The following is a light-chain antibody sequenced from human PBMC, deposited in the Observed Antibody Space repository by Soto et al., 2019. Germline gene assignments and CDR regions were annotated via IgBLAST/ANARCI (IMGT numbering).Light chain of an antibody. Sequence: QSVLTQPRSVSGSPGQSVTISCTGTSSDVGGYNYVSWYQQHPGKAPKFMIYDVSERPSGVPDRFSGSKSGDTASLTISGPQVGDGGYFFLFSIAGRLSWGFGGGTKPPVL. CDR1: SSDVGGYNY. CDR3: FSIAGRLSWG. J-gene: IGLJ3*02. CDR2: DVS. V-gene: IGLV2-11*01.